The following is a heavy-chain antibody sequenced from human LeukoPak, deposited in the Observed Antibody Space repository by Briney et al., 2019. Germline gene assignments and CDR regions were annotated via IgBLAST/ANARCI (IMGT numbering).Heavy chain of an antibody. CDR3: AKPVGIQLWLLGMDV. D-gene: IGHD5-18*01. CDR1: GFTFSSYG. J-gene: IGHJ6*02. V-gene: IGHV3-30*18. Sequence: PGGSLRLSCAASGFTFSSYGMHWVRQAPGKGLEWVAVISYDGSNKYYADSVKGRFTISRDNSKNTLYLQMNSLRAEDTAVYYCAKPVGIQLWLLGMDVWGQGTTVTVSS. CDR2: ISYDGSNK.